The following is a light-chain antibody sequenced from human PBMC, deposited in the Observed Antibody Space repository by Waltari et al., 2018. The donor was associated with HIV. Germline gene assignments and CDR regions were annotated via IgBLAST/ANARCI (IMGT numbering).Light chain of an antibody. J-gene: IGLJ2*01. V-gene: IGLV3-1*01. CDR3: QAWDTSSVL. CDR1: KLGDKY. CDR2: QDK. Sequence: SYELTQPPSVSVSPGQTASITCSGDKLGDKYACWYQQKPGQSPVVVIYQDKKRPSGIPERFSGSSSENTATLTISGTQAMDEADYYCQAWDTSSVLFGGGTKLTVL.